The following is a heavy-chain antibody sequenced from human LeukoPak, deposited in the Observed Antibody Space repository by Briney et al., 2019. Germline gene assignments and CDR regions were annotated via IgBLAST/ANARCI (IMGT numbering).Heavy chain of an antibody. D-gene: IGHD1-7*01. CDR1: GFTFSSSA. Sequence: GGSLRLSCAASGFTFSSSAMNWVRQAPGKGLEWVSAISGSGGSIYYADSVKGRFTISRDNSKNTLYLQMNSLRAEDTAIYYCAKEGKTRNWNYYQAKPVYWGQGTLVTVSS. V-gene: IGHV3-23*01. CDR2: ISGSGGSI. CDR3: AKEGKTRNWNYYQAKPVY. J-gene: IGHJ4*02.